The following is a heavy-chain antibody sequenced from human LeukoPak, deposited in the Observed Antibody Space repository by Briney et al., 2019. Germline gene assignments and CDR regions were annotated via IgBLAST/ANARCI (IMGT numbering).Heavy chain of an antibody. J-gene: IGHJ4*02. CDR3: AKDAHLVHPSGHFYNFGYFFDN. V-gene: IGHV3-30*18. CDR2: ISYDGGQR. Sequence: GGSLRLSCAASGLTLSNYGFHWVRQAPGKGPEWVAVISYDGGQRYYADSVKGRFTISRDNSKNTLYLQMNSLTVEDTAVYYCAKDAHLVHPSGHFYNFGYFFDNWGQGTLVTVSS. D-gene: IGHD3-10*01. CDR1: GLTLSNYG.